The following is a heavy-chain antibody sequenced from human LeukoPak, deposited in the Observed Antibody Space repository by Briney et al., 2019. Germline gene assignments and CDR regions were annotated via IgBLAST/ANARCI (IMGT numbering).Heavy chain of an antibody. D-gene: IGHD3-3*01. CDR1: GGTFSSYA. V-gene: IGHV1-69*13. CDR3: ARVLTGLIFGVVTPFDY. CDR2: IIPIFGTA. Sequence: GASVKVSCKASGGTFSSYAISWVRQAPGQGLEWMGGIIPIFGTANYAQKFQGRVTITADESTSTAYMELSSLRSEDTAVYYCARVLTGLIFGVVTPFDYWGQGTLVTVSS. J-gene: IGHJ4*02.